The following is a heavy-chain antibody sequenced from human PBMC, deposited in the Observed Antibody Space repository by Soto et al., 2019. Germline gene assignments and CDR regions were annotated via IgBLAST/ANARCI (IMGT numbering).Heavy chain of an antibody. D-gene: IGHD1-26*01. V-gene: IGHV3-30*09. Sequence: GGSLRLSCLASGFIFCSYAMHWVRQAPGKGLEWVAVITYDGANGYYADSVRGRFAISRDNSKSTLFLQMNSLRPEDTAVYYCARAFSGSYPNFDYWGQGTLVTVSS. CDR1: GFIFCSYA. CDR2: ITYDGANG. J-gene: IGHJ4*02. CDR3: ARAFSGSYPNFDY.